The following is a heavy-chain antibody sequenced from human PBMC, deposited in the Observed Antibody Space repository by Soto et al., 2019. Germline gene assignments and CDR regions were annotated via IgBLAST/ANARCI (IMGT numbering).Heavy chain of an antibody. CDR1: GYSFTSYW. J-gene: IGHJ6*02. CDR3: ARHGVYCRSTSCHSYGMEV. CDR2: IYPGDSDT. Sequence: PGESLKISCKGSGYSFTSYWIGWVRQMPGKGLEWMGIIYPGDSDTRYSPSFQGQVTISADKSISTAYLQWSSLKASDTAMYYCARHGVYCRSTSCHSYGMEVWGQGTTVTVS. D-gene: IGHD2-2*02. V-gene: IGHV5-51*01.